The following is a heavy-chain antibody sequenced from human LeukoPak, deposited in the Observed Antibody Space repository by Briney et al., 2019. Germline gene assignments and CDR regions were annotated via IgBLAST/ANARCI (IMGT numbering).Heavy chain of an antibody. V-gene: IGHV3-7*03. D-gene: IGHD3-3*01. J-gene: IGHJ6*03. CDR1: GFTFSSYW. CDR3: AKRMGFGVVIMDYYYYMDV. CDR2: IKEDESEK. Sequence: GGSLRLSCVASGFTFSSYWMSWVRQAPGKGLEWVANIKEDESEKYYVDSVKGRFTISRDNAKNSLYLQMDSLRAEDTAVYYCAKRMGFGVVIMDYYYYMDVWGKGTTVTVSS.